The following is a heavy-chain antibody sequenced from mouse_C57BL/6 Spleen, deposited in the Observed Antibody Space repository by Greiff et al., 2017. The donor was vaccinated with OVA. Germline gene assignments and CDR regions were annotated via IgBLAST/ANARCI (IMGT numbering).Heavy chain of an antibody. CDR1: GYTFTDYE. V-gene: IGHV1-15*01. CDR2: IDPETGGT. J-gene: IGHJ4*01. D-gene: IGHD1-3*01. Sequence: VQLQQSGAELVRPGASVTLSCKASGYTFTDYEMHWVKQTPVHGLEWIGAIDPETGGTAYNQKFKGKAILTADKSSSTAYMELRSLTSEDSAVYYCTKESGGGAFMDYWGQGTSVTVSS. CDR3: TKESGGGAFMDY.